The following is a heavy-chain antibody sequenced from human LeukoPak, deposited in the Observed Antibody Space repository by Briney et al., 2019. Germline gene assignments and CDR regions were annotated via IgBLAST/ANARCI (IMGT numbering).Heavy chain of an antibody. V-gene: IGHV3-48*03. J-gene: IGHJ4*02. CDR1: GFTFSSYE. Sequence: GGSLRLSCAASGFTFSSYEMNWVRQAPGKGLEWVSYISSSGSTMYCADSVKGRFTISRDNAKNSLYLQMNSLRAEDTAVYYCASKYSSGWYGMDYWGQGTLVTVSS. CDR2: ISSSGSTM. CDR3: ASKYSSGWYGMDY. D-gene: IGHD6-19*01.